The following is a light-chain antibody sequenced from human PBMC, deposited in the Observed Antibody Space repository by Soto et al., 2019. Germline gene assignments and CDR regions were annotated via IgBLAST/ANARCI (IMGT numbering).Light chain of an antibody. Sequence: DIQMTQSPSTLSASVGDRVTITCRASESISNWLAWFQQKPGKAPKLLIHKTSTLESGVPSRFSGSGSGTEFTLTISSLQPDDFATYLCQQYSTYWSFGQGTKVEIK. CDR2: KTS. J-gene: IGKJ1*01. CDR3: QQYSTYWS. CDR1: ESISNW. V-gene: IGKV1-5*03.